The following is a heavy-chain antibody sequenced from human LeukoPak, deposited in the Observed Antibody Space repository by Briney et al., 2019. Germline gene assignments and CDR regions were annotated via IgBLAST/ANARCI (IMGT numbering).Heavy chain of an antibody. CDR2: IIPILGIG. CDR3: ARAGAVAGTYDAFDI. J-gene: IGHJ3*02. Sequence: GASVKVSCKASGGTFSSYAISWVRQAPGQGLEWMGRIIPILGIGNYAQKFQGRVTITADKSTSTAYMELSSLRSEDTAVYYCARAGAVAGTYDAFDIWGRGTMVTVSS. V-gene: IGHV1-69*04. D-gene: IGHD6-19*01. CDR1: GGTFSSYA.